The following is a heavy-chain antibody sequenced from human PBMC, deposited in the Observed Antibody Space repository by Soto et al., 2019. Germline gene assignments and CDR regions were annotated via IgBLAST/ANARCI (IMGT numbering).Heavy chain of an antibody. CDR2: IDWDDDK. J-gene: IGHJ6*03. CDR1: GFSLSTSGMC. D-gene: IGHD3-3*01. Sequence: GSGPTLVNPTQTLTLTCTFSGFSLSTSGMCVSWIRQPPGKALEWLARIDWDDDKYYSTSLKTRLTISKDTSKNQVVLTMTNMDPVDTATYYCARTRTSYYDFWSGADYYYYMDVWGKGTTVTVSS. CDR3: ARTRTSYYDFWSGADYYYYMDV. V-gene: IGHV2-70*11.